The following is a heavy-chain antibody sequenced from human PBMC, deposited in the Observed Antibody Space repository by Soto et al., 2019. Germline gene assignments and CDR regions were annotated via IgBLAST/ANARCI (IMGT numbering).Heavy chain of an antibody. J-gene: IGHJ6*02. CDR3: ARGSRVKIPAASGRDYYYHGLDV. CDR2: INHRGST. CDR1: GGSFSGYY. V-gene: IGHV4-34*01. D-gene: IGHD6-25*01. Sequence: SETLSLTCAVYGGSFSGYYWSWIRQPPGKGLEWIGEINHRGSTNYNPSLKRRVTISVDTSKNQFSLKLNSVTAADTAVYYCARGSRVKIPAASGRDYYYHGLDVWVQGTAVT.